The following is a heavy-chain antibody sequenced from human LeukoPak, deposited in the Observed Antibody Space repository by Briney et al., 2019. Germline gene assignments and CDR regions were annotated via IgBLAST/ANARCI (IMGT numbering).Heavy chain of an antibody. D-gene: IGHD2-21*02. CDR1: GGSISSGGYY. J-gene: IGHJ6*02. CDR2: IYYSGNT. CDR3: ARAGGNSFLYYYYGMDV. Sequence: PSQTLSLTCTVSGGSISSGGYYWSWIRQHPGKGLEWIGYIYYSGNTYSNPSLKSRVTISVDTSKNQFSLKLSSVTAVDTAVYYCARAGGNSFLYYYYGMDVWGQGTTVTVSS. V-gene: IGHV4-31*03.